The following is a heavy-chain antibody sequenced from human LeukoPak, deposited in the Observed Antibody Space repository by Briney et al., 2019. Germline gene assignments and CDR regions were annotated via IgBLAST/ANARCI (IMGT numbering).Heavy chain of an antibody. CDR3: ARDLESQLVCPDY. Sequence: GASVKVSCKASGYTFTGYYMHWVRQAPGQGLEWMGWISAYNGNTNYAQKLQGRVTMTTDTSTSTAYMELRSLRSDDTAVYYCARDLESQLVCPDYWGQGTLVTVSS. CDR2: ISAYNGNT. J-gene: IGHJ4*02. D-gene: IGHD1-1*01. V-gene: IGHV1-18*04. CDR1: GYTFTGYY.